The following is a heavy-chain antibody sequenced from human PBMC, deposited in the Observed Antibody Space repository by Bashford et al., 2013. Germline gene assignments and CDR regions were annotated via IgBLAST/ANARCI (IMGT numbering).Heavy chain of an antibody. J-gene: IGHJ3*02. CDR2: IIPIFGTA. D-gene: IGHD6-13*01. CDR3: ARDRGIAADLTDAFDI. V-gene: IGHV1-69*06. Sequence: SVKVSCKASGGTFSSYAISWVRQAPGQGLEWMGGIIPIFGTANYAQKFQGRVTITADKSTSTAYMELSSLRSEDTAVYYCARDRGIAADLTDAFDIVGPRDNGHRLL. CDR1: GGTFSSYA.